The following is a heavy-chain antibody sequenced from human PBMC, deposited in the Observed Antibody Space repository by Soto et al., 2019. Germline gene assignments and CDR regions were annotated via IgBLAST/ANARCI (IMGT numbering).Heavy chain of an antibody. CDR2: IYYSGST. Sequence: SETLSLTCSVSDDSINSDKYYWGWIRQPPGKGLEWIGYIYYSGSTYYNPSLKSRVTISVDTSKNQFSLKLSSVTAADTAVYYCAEESTTAYYWGQGTLVTVSS. CDR1: DDSINSDKYY. D-gene: IGHD1-26*01. V-gene: IGHV4-30-4*08. J-gene: IGHJ4*02. CDR3: AEESTTAYY.